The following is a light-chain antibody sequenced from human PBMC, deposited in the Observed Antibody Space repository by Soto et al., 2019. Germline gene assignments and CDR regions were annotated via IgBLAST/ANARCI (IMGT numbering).Light chain of an antibody. J-gene: IGLJ1*01. Sequence: QPVLNHPAAVSGSPGQSITISCPGTSSKVGGYNYVSWYQQHPGKAPKLMTYYVRNRPPGFSNRFSASKSGNTASLTISGFQAEDESDYYWSSYTSSSTLGVFGTGTKVTAL. CDR1: SSKVGGYNY. V-gene: IGLV2-14*01. CDR3: SSYTSSSTLGV. CDR2: YVR.